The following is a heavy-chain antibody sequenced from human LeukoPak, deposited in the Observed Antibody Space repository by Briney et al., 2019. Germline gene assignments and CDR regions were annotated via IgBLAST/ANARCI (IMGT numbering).Heavy chain of an antibody. CDR1: GASITSSNYY. V-gene: IGHV4-39*07. J-gene: IGHJ4*02. CDR3: ARGEPTQKRFLGPPVFDY. CDR2: IYYTGIT. Sequence: SETLSLTCTVSGASITSSNYYWLWLRQPPGKGLEWIGSIYYTGITYYNLSLKSRVTISVDTSKYQCSLRLSSVTAADTAVYYCARGEPTQKRFLGPPVFDYWGQGTLDTASS. D-gene: IGHD3-3*01.